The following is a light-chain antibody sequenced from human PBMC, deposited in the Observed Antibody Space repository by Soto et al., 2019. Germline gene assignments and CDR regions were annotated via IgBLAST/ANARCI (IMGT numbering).Light chain of an antibody. CDR1: NSDVGGYDY. J-gene: IGLJ2*01. CDR3: SSYASSSTVV. CDR2: EVG. V-gene: IGLV2-14*01. Sequence: QSALTQPASVSESPGQSITISCTGTNSDVGGYDYVSWFQQHPGKAPKLIIYEVGNRPSGVSNRFSGSKSGNTASLTVSGLQAEDEADYFCSSYASSSTVVFGGGTQLTVL.